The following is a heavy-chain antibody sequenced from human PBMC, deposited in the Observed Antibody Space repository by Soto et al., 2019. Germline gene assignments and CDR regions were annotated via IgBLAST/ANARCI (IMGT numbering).Heavy chain of an antibody. Sequence: ASVKVSCKVSGYTLTELSMHWVRQAPGKGLEWMGGFDPEDGETIYAQKFQGRVTMTEDTSTDTAYMELSSLRSEDTAVYYCASRSNVGEFIDYWGQGTLVTVSS. V-gene: IGHV1-24*01. CDR1: GYTLTELS. CDR3: ASRSNVGEFIDY. J-gene: IGHJ4*02. D-gene: IGHD3-10*01. CDR2: FDPEDGET.